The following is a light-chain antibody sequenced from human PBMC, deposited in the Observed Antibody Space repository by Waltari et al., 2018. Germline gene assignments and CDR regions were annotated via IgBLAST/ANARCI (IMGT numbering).Light chain of an antibody. CDR3: QQRSDWPS. J-gene: IGKJ4*01. Sequence: EIVLTQSPATLSLSPGERATLSCRASQSVSSYLAWYQQRPGQAPRLLIYETSNRATGIPARFGGSGSGTDFTLTISSLEPEDFAVYYCQQRSDWPSFGGGTKVEIK. CDR2: ETS. V-gene: IGKV3-11*01. CDR1: QSVSSY.